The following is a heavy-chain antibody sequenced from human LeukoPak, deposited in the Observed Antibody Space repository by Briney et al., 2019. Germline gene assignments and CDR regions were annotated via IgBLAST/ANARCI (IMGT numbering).Heavy chain of an antibody. CDR3: ARGIPFDP. Sequence: TSETLSLTCSVSGSSITSGYYWGWIRQPPGKGLEWIGNIYHTGSTLYNPSLKSRVTISVDTSKNQFSLMLSSVTAADTAVYYCARGIPFDPWGQGTLVTVSS. D-gene: IGHD5-18*01. V-gene: IGHV4-38-2*02. CDR1: GSSITSGYY. CDR2: IYHTGST. J-gene: IGHJ5*02.